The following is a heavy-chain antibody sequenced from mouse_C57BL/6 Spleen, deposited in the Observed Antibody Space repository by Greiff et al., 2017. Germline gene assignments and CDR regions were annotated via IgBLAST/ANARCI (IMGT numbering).Heavy chain of an antibody. CDR1: GYTFPSYW. Sequence: VQLQQPGAELVKPGASVKLSCKASGYTFPSYWMHWVKQRPGQGLEWIGMIHPNSGSTNYNEKFKSKATLPVDKSSSTAYMQLSSLTSEDSAVSDDARETGGYYGAMDYWGQGTSVTVAS. CDR3: ARETGGYYGAMDY. J-gene: IGHJ4*01. V-gene: IGHV1-64*01. D-gene: IGHD2-3*01. CDR2: IHPNSGST.